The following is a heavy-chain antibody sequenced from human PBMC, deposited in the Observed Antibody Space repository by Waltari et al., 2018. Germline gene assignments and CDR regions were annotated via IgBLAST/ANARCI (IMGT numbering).Heavy chain of an antibody. CDR1: GYTFTDYY. CDR2: INPNSGGK. Sequence: QVQQVQSGPEVEKPGASVKVSCKASGYTFTDYYIHWVRQAPGQGLEWMGWINPNSGGKNYAQRFQGRVTMTRDTSISTAYMELSRLRSDDTAVYYCARGRQGFYWGQGTLVTVSS. CDR3: ARGRQGFY. J-gene: IGHJ4*02. V-gene: IGHV1-2*02.